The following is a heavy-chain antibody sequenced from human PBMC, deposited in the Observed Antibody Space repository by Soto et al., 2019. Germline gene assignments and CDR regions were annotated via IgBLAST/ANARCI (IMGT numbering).Heavy chain of an antibody. CDR3: ARAPRRYYSYGMDV. Sequence: SETLSLTCAVYGGSFSGYYWSWIRQPPGKGLEWIGEINHSGSTNYNPSLKSRVTISVDTSKNQFSLKLSSVTAADTAVYYCARAPRRYYSYGMDVWGQGTTVTVSS. CDR1: GGSFSGYY. J-gene: IGHJ6*02. V-gene: IGHV4-34*01. CDR2: INHSGST.